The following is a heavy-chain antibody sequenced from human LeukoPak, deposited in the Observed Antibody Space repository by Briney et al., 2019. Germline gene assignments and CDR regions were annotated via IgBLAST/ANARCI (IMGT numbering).Heavy chain of an antibody. J-gene: IGHJ2*01. V-gene: IGHV4-4*07. CDR3: ARDQDYGDYENWYFDL. D-gene: IGHD4-17*01. CDR2: IYTSGST. Sequence: PSETLSLTCTVSGGSISSYYWSWIRQPAGKGLEWIGRIYTSGSTNYNPSLKSRVTMSVDTSKNQFSLKLSSVTAADTAVYYCARDQDYGDYENWYFDLWGRGALVTVSS. CDR1: GGSISSYY.